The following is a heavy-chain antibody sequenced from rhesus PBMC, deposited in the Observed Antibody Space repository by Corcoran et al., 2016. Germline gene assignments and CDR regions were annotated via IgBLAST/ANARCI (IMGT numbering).Heavy chain of an antibody. V-gene: IGHV3S5*01. CDR3: STDPGGVCCTFDY. J-gene: IGHJ4*01. D-gene: IGHD2-39*02. CDR2: ITNAGDRT. CDR1: GFTFSSHG. Sequence: EVQLVETGGGMVQPGGSLRLSCGASGFTFSSHGRSWVRQGPGKGLEWVSGITNAGDRTFYADSVKRRFTISRDNSKNTLSLQMNSLRAEDTAVYYCSTDPGGVCCTFDYWGQGVLVTVSS.